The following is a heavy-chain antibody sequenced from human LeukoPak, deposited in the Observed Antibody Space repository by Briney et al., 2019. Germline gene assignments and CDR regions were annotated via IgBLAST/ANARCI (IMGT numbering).Heavy chain of an antibody. CDR1: GFTFSSYA. Sequence: GGSLRLSCAASGFTFSSYAMSWVRQAPGKGLEWVSAICGSGGSTYYADSVKGRFTISRDNPKNTLYLQMNSLRAEDTAVYYCAKSRKGSAAGGDYWGQGTLVTVSS. J-gene: IGHJ4*02. D-gene: IGHD4-23*01. CDR3: AKSRKGSAAGGDY. V-gene: IGHV3-23*01. CDR2: ICGSGGST.